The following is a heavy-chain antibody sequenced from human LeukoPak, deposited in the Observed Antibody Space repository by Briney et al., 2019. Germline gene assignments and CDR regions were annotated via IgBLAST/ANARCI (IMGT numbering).Heavy chain of an antibody. D-gene: IGHD3-22*01. CDR1: GFTVSSYS. CDR3: ARGGSDTSGYRYFLH. V-gene: IGHV3-21*01. J-gene: IGHJ1*01. CDR2: ISSSSSYK. Sequence: PGRSLRLSCAASGFTVSSYSMNWVRQAPGEGLEWVSSISSSSSYKYYADSVKARFTISRDNAKNSLYLQMNSLRDEDTAVYFCARGGSDTSGYRYFLHWGQGTLVTVSS.